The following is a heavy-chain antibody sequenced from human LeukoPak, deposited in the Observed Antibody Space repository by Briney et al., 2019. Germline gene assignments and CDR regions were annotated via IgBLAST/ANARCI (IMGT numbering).Heavy chain of an antibody. V-gene: IGHV4-34*01. D-gene: IGHD3-3*01. CDR1: GGSFSGYY. CDR2: INHSGST. CDR3: ARFHFTIFGVVYFDY. Sequence: SETLSLTCAVYGGSFSGYYWSWIRQPPGKGLDWIGEINHSGSTNYNPSLKSRVTISVDTSKNQFSLKLSSVTAADTAVYYCARFHFTIFGVVYFDYWGQGTLVTVSS. J-gene: IGHJ4*02.